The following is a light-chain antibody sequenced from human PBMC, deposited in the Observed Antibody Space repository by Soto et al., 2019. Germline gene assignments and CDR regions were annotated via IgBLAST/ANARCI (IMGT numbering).Light chain of an antibody. CDR3: QSTDASDWV. CDR1: TGNIASNN. V-gene: IGLV6-57*04. CDR2: END. J-gene: IGLJ2*01. Sequence: NFMLTQPHSVSESPGKTVTISCTRSTGNIASNNVQWYQQRPGSPPTTVIYENDQRPSGVPDRFSGSIDTSSNSASLTVSEVQTEDEADYYCQSTDASDWVFGEGTQLTVL.